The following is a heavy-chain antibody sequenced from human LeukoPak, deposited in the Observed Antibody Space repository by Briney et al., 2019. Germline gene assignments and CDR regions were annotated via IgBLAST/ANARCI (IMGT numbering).Heavy chain of an antibody. D-gene: IGHD1-26*01. J-gene: IGHJ4*02. CDR1: GGSISSYY. V-gene: IGHV4-59*01. CDR2: IYFSGST. Sequence: SETLSLIGPVMGGSISSYYWRWIGKPPGKGLGGFGYIYFSGSTNYNPSLKSRVTISVDTSKNQFSLKLSSVTAADTDVYYCAREVDGRSGSYYFDYWGQGTLVTVSS. CDR3: AREVDGRSGSYYFDY.